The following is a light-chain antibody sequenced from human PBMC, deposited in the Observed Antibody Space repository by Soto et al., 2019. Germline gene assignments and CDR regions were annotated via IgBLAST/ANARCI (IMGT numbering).Light chain of an antibody. V-gene: IGKV1-17*02. Sequence: DIQMTQSPSSLSASVGDRVTITCRACQGIRIDLGWFQQRPGKAPKRLIYGASSLQSGVPSRFSGSGSGTEFTLTISNLQPEDFATYYCLQHNSFPRTFGQGTKVEIK. CDR1: QGIRID. J-gene: IGKJ1*01. CDR2: GAS. CDR3: LQHNSFPRT.